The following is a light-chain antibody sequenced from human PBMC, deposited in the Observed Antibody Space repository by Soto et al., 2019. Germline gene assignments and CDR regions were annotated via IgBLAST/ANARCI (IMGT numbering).Light chain of an antibody. CDR1: QSVGSN. V-gene: IGKV3-15*01. CDR2: GAS. J-gene: IGKJ3*01. Sequence: EIVMTQSPATLSVSPGERATLSCRASQSVGSNLAWYQQKPGQAPRLLIYGASTRATGIPARFSGSGSRTEFTLTISSLQSVDFAGYYCQQYNNLPFTFGPGTKVDIK. CDR3: QQYNNLPFT.